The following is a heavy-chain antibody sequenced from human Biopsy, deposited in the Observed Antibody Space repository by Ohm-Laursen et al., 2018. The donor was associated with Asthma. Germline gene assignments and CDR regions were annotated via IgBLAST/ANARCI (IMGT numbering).Heavy chain of an antibody. CDR2: IAWDGINS. V-gene: IGHV3-30*03. CDR1: GFTFSTYG. CDR3: ARAGESDLVGGLDV. D-gene: IGHD2-21*01. Sequence: LSLTCAAAGFTFSTYGMHWVRQAPGKGLEWVAFIAWDGINSYYADSVKGRFTISRDNSRNTLYLQKNSLRADDTAVYYCARAGESDLVGGLDVWGQGTTVIVS. J-gene: IGHJ6*02.